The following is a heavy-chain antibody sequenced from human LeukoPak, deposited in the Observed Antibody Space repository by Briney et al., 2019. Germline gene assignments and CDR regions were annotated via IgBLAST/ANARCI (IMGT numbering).Heavy chain of an antibody. CDR3: ARGHDYHGSGRQSWFDP. D-gene: IGHD3-10*01. J-gene: IGHJ5*02. CDR1: GDSISSYY. Sequence: SETLSLTCSVSGDSISSYYWTWIRQPPGKGLEWIGYIYNSGITNYNPSLKSRVTISVDTSKNQFSLKLSSVTAADTAVYYCARGHDYHGSGRQSWFDPWGQGTLVTISS. V-gene: IGHV4-59*01. CDR2: IYNSGIT.